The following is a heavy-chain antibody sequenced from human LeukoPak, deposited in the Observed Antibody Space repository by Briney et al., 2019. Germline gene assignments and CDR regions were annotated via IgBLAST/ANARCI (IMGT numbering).Heavy chain of an antibody. CDR2: VYYSGST. CDR1: GGSMSSTTYY. D-gene: IGHD4-17*01. J-gene: IGHJ4*02. Sequence: SETLSLTCAVSGGSMSSTTYYWNWIRQPPGNGLEWIGSVYYSGSTYYNPSLKSRVTISIDTSKNLFSLKLDSLTAADTAVYYCARSATVTTGYFDYWGQGTLVAVSP. CDR3: ARSATVTTGYFDY. V-gene: IGHV4-39*07.